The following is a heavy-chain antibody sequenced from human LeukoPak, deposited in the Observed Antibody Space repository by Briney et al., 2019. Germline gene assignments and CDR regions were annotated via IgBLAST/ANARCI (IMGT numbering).Heavy chain of an antibody. CDR1: GGSISSYY. CDR2: IYYSGST. CDR3: ARGVTRLELRNYYYYYMDV. Sequence: PSETLSLTCTVSGGSISSYYWSWIRQPPGKGLEWIGYIYYSGSTNYNPSLKSRVTISVDTSKNQFSLKLSSVTAADTAVYYCARGVTRLELRNYYYYYMDVWGKGTTVTVSS. V-gene: IGHV4-59*01. D-gene: IGHD1-7*01. J-gene: IGHJ6*03.